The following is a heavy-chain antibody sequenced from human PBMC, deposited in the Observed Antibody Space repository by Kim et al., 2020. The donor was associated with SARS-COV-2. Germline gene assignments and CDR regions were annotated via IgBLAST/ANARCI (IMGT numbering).Heavy chain of an antibody. V-gene: IGHV3-7*03. CDR3: ASDYSSGYYKGDY. D-gene: IGHD6-19*01. CDR2: IKEDGSAN. CDR1: GFTLSSYW. J-gene: IGHJ4*02. Sequence: GGSLRLSCAASGFTLSSYWMSWVRQAPGKGLEWVANIKEDGSANYYVDSVKARFTISRDNAKNSLYLQMNSLTAEDTAVYYCASDYSSGYYKGDYWGQGTLVTVSS.